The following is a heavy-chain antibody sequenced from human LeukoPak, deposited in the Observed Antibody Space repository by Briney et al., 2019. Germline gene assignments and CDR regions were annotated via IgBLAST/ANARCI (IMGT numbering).Heavy chain of an antibody. CDR2: IDPSDSYT. D-gene: IGHD1-26*01. CDR3: TRIVGATYHDAFDI. Sequence: GGSLRMYCEGSGYSFTTYWISGVRQMPGKGLEWMGRIDPSDSYTNYSPSFQGHVTISADKSISTAYLQWSSLKASDTAMYYCTRIVGATYHDAFDIWGQGTMVTVSS. V-gene: IGHV5-10-1*01. CDR1: GYSFTTYW. J-gene: IGHJ3*02.